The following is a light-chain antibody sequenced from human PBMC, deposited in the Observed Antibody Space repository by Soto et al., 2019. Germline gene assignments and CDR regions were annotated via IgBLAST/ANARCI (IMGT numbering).Light chain of an antibody. CDR2: DAS. V-gene: IGKV3-11*01. CDR3: QQRSNWAT. CDR1: QSVSRN. J-gene: IGKJ3*01. Sequence: IVLTQPPATLCLSPGERATLSCRASQSVSRNLAWYQQKPGQAPRLLIYDASNRATGIPARFSGSGSVTDFTLTISSLEPEDFAVYYCQQRSNWATFGPGTKVDIK.